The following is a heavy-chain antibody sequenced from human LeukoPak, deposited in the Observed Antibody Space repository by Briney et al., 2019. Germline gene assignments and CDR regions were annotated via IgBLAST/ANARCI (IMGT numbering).Heavy chain of an antibody. J-gene: IGHJ4*02. CDR1: GFTFSSYA. CDR3: AKDYTSAVYSSGWYDY. CDR2: ISGSGGST. V-gene: IGHV3-23*01. D-gene: IGHD6-19*01. Sequence: PGGSLRLSCAASGFTFSSYAMSWVRQAPGEGLEWVSAISGSGGSTYYADSVKGRFTISRDNSKNTLYLQMNSLRAEDTAVYYCAKDYTSAVYSSGWYDYWGQGTLATVSS.